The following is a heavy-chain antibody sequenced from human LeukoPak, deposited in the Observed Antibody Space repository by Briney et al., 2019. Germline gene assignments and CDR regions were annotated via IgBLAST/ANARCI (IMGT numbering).Heavy chain of an antibody. Sequence: SETLSLTCSVSGASISGGTYYWGWIRQPPGKGLEWIGSIYYTGSTYDNPSLKSRFTISVNTSKNQFSLKLSSVTAADTAVYYCARRGGSGRAFDYWGQGTLVTVSS. J-gene: IGHJ4*02. CDR3: ARRGGSGRAFDY. D-gene: IGHD1-26*01. V-gene: IGHV4-39*01. CDR2: IYYTGST. CDR1: GASISGGTYY.